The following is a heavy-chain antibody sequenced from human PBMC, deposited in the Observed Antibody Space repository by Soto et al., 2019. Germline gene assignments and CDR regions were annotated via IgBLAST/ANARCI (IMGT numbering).Heavy chain of an antibody. D-gene: IGHD6-13*01. CDR3: ATGSWQQLAGAFDI. J-gene: IGHJ3*02. Sequence: ASVKVSCKVSGYTLTELSIHWVRQAPGKWLEWMGGFDPEDGETIYAQKFQGRVTMTEDTSTDTAYMELSSLRSEDTAVYYCATGSWQQLAGAFDIWGQGTMVTVSS. V-gene: IGHV1-24*01. CDR2: FDPEDGET. CDR1: GYTLTELS.